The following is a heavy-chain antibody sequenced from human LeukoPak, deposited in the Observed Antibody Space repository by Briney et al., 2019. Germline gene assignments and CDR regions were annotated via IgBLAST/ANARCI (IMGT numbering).Heavy chain of an antibody. CDR1: GFTFNNYG. J-gene: IGHJ6*02. CDR2: VSYDGSKK. V-gene: IGHV3-30*03. CDR3: ARDATPRGMDV. Sequence: GGSLRLSCAASGFTFNNYGMHWVRQAPGKGLEWVAVVSYDGSKKFYADSVKGRFTISRDNSKNTLFLQMNSLRAEDTAVYYCARDATPRGMDVWGQGTTVTVSS.